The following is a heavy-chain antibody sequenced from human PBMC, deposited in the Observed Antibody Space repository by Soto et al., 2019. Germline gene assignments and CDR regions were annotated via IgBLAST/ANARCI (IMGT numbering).Heavy chain of an antibody. V-gene: IGHV3-30-3*01. J-gene: IGHJ4*02. CDR2: MSPNGNNQ. D-gene: IGHD3-22*01. CDR1: GFTFSIYA. Sequence: GGSLRLSCAAPGFTFSIYALHWVRQAPGKGLEWVAVMSPNGNNQYYADSVKGRFTISRDTSKSALYLQMTSLRPDDTAVYYCATRANFYYDTSRYWGQGTLVTVSS. CDR3: ATRANFYYDTSRY.